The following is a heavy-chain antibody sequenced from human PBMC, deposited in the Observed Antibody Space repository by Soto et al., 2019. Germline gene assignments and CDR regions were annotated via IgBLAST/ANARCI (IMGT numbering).Heavy chain of an antibody. Sequence: EVQLVESGGGIVQPGGSLRLSCAASGFTFSSYWMHWVRQVPGKGLVWVSRINSDGSSTSYADSVKGRFTISRDNAKNTLDLQMNSLTGEDTAVYYCARPRYDGSGTPFDHWGQGTLVTVSS. V-gene: IGHV3-74*01. D-gene: IGHD3-22*01. CDR1: GFTFSSYW. CDR2: INSDGSST. CDR3: ARPRYDGSGTPFDH. J-gene: IGHJ4*02.